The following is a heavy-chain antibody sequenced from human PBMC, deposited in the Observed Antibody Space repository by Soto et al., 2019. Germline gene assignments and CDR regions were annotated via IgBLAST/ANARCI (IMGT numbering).Heavy chain of an antibody. J-gene: IGHJ4*01. Sequence: EVQLVESGGGLVQPGGSLGLSCSASGFTFRVYSMNWVRQAPGKGLEWVSYITSDERTIHYADSVKGRFTISRDNAKNSLYLQMTSLRDEDTAVYYCARSVEGHFDFWGQGFLVTVSS. CDR2: ITSDERTI. D-gene: IGHD6-19*01. CDR1: GFTFRVYS. V-gene: IGHV3-48*02. CDR3: ARSVEGHFDF.